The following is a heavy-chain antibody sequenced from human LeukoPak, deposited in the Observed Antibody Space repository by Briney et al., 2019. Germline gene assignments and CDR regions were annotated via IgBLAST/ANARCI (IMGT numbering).Heavy chain of an antibody. D-gene: IGHD2-15*01. V-gene: IGHV3-23*01. Sequence: PGGSLRLSCAASGFTFSSYEMNWVRQAPGKGLEWVSAISGSGGSTYYADSVKGRFTISRDNSKNTLYLQMNSLRAEDTAVYYCAKDILGYCSGGSCSRGGKGDGYWGQGTLVTVSS. CDR3: AKDILGYCSGGSCSRGGKGDGY. CDR1: GFTFSSYE. CDR2: ISGSGGST. J-gene: IGHJ4*02.